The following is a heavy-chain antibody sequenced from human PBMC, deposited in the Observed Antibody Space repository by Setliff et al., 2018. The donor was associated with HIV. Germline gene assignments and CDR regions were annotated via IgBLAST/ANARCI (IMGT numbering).Heavy chain of an antibody. J-gene: IGHJ4*01. D-gene: IGHD2-21*02. CDR2: ISHSGST. Sequence: ETLSLTCAVYGGSFSGHYWSWIRQTPGKGLEWIGDISHSGSTNYNPSLKSRVTISVDTSKNQFSLRLTSVTAADTAVYFCARGSRSPLVNKFRVTPAFDYWGQGTLVTVSS. V-gene: IGHV4-34*01. CDR1: GGSFSGHY. CDR3: ARGSRSPLVNKFRVTPAFDY.